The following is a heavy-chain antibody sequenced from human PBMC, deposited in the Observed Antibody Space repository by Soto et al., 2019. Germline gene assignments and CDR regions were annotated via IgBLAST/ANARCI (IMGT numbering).Heavy chain of an antibody. Sequence: ASVKVSCKASGYTFTSYAMHWVRQAPGQRLEWMGWINAGNGNTKYSQKFQGRFTISRDSSENTLYLQMDSLRADDTAVYYCAREGYSSGHAPSFDYWGQGALVTVSS. D-gene: IGHD3-22*01. V-gene: IGHV1-3*01. CDR2: INAGNGNT. CDR1: GYTFTSYA. CDR3: AREGYSSGHAPSFDY. J-gene: IGHJ4*02.